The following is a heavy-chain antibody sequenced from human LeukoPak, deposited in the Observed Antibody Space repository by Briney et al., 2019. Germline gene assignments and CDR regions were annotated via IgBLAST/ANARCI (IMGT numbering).Heavy chain of an antibody. CDR1: GYTFTGYY. D-gene: IGHD3-22*01. Sequence: ASVKVSCKASGYTFTGYYMHWVQQAPGKGLGWMGRINPNSGGTNYAQKFQGRVTMTRDTSISTAYMELSRLRSDDTAVYYCANLCLYYYDSSGYCFDYWGQGTLVTVSS. CDR3: ANLCLYYYDSSGYCFDY. CDR2: INPNSGGT. J-gene: IGHJ4*02. V-gene: IGHV1-2*06.